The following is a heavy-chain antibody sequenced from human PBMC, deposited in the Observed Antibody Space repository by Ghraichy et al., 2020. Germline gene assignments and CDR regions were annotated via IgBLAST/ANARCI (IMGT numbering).Heavy chain of an antibody. D-gene: IGHD6-19*01. CDR2: INPNSGGT. CDR1: RYSFTGYY. CDR3: ARDAVHSSGLLDY. Sequence: ASVKVSCKASRYSFTGYYMHWVRQAPGQGLEWMGWINPNSGGTNYAQKFQGWVTMTRDTSISTAYMELTRLRSDDTAVYYCARDAVHSSGLLDYWGQGTLVTVSS. J-gene: IGHJ4*02. V-gene: IGHV1-2*04.